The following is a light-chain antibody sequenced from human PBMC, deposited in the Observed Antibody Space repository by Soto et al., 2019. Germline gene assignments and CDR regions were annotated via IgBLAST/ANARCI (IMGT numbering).Light chain of an antibody. CDR3: SSFTDGNNLV. J-gene: IGLJ1*01. V-gene: IGLV2-8*01. CDR1: SSDIGGYNS. Sequence: QSLLTQSSSASLSPGQSVTISCTGTSSDIGGYNSVSWYQQHPGKAPKVMIYDVTKRPSGVPDRFSGSKSGNTASLTVSALQAEDEADYYRSSFTDGNNLVFGTGTKVTVL. CDR2: DVT.